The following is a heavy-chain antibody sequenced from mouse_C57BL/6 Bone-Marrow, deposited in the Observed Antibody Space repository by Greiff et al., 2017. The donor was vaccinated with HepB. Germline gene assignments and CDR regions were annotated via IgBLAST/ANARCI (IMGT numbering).Heavy chain of an antibody. CDR2: IDPSDSYT. CDR1: GYTFTSYW. D-gene: IGHD1-1*01. J-gene: IGHJ1*03. V-gene: IGHV1-69*01. CDR3: ARDYGSSFPWYFDV. Sequence: QVQLQQPGAELVMPGASVKLSCKASGYTFTSYWMHWVKQRPGQGLEWIREIDPSDSYTNYNQKFKGKSTLTVDKSSSTAYMQLSSLTSEDSAVYYCARDYGSSFPWYFDVWGTGTTVTVSS.